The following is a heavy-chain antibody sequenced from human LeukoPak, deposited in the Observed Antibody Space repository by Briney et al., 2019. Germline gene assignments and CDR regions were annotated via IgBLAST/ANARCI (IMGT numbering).Heavy chain of an antibody. Sequence: GGSLRLSCTASGFTFGDFAVSWVRQAPGRGLEWVSFIRSKVYGGSTEYAASVKGRFTISRDDSKSIVYLQMDSLKSGDTAVYYCSRIDHDFFDYWGQGILVTVSS. V-gene: IGHV3-49*04. CDR2: IRSKVYGGST. J-gene: IGHJ4*02. CDR3: SRIDHDFFDY. CDR1: GFTFGDFA. D-gene: IGHD3-3*01.